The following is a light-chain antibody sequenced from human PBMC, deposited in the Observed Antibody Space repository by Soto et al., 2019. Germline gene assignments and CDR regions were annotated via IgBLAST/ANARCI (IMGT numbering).Light chain of an antibody. V-gene: IGLV2-11*01. J-gene: IGLJ1*01. CDR1: GSDVGAYNY. CDR3: CSYAGSPYV. CDR2: DVS. Sequence: QSVLTQPRSVSGSPGQSVTISCTGTGSDVGAYNYVSWYQQHPGKAPKFIIYDVSKRPSGVPDRFSGSKSGNTASLTITGLQAEDEAEYYCCSYAGSPYVFGTGTKDTVL.